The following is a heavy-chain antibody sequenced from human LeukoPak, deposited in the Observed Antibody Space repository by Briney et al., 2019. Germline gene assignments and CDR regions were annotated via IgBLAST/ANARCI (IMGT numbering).Heavy chain of an antibody. J-gene: IGHJ4*02. CDR1: GFTFNACA. D-gene: IGHD3-3*01. CDR2: ISESGSGT. CDR3: AKGVFGVNRAFDY. Sequence: GGSLRLSCEASGFTFNACAMSWVRQAPGKGLEWVSAISESGSGTYYADSVKGRVTISRENSKNTLYLQMNSLRVDDTALYYCAKGVFGVNRAFDYWGQGTLVTVSS. V-gene: IGHV3-23*01.